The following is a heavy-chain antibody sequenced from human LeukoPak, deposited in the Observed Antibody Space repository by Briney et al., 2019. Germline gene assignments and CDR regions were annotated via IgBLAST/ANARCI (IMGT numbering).Heavy chain of an antibody. CDR2: IYYSGST. D-gene: IGHD5-12*01. V-gene: IGHV4-61*01. CDR1: GGSISSGSYY. Sequence: SETLSLTCTVSGGSISSGSYYWSWIRQPPGKGLEWIGYIYYSGSTNYNPSLKSRVTISVDTSKNQFSLKLSSVTAADTAVYYCARGYSGYDYGPHYYYYMDVWGKGTTVTVSS. CDR3: ARGYSGYDYGPHYYYYMDV. J-gene: IGHJ6*03.